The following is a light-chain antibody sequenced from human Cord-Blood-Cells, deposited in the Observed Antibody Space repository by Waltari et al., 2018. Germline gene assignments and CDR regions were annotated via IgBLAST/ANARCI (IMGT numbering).Light chain of an antibody. CDR2: AAS. J-gene: IGKJ2*01. Sequence: IQTTQSPSSLSATVGDSVNITCRASQSISSYLNWYQQKPGKAPKLLIYAASSLQSGVPSRFSGSGSGTDFTLTISSLQPEDFATYYCQQSYSTPYTFGQGTKLEIK. CDR3: QQSYSTPYT. V-gene: IGKV1-39*01. CDR1: QSISSY.